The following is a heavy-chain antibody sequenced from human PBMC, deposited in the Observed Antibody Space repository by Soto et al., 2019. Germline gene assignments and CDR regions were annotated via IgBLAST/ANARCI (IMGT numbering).Heavy chain of an antibody. V-gene: IGHV4-30-2*01. Sequence: SETLSLTCAVSGGSINSSGYSWSWIRQPPGKGLEWIGYIYHSGSTYYNPSLKSRVTISVDRSKNQFSLKLSSVTAADTAVYYCAREPHKEHYFDYWGQGTLVTVSS. CDR1: GGSINSSGYS. CDR2: IYHSGST. D-gene: IGHD1-26*01. CDR3: AREPHKEHYFDY. J-gene: IGHJ4*02.